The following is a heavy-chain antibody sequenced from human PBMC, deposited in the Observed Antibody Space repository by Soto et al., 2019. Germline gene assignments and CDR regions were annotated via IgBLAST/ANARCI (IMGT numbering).Heavy chain of an antibody. J-gene: IGHJ6*02. V-gene: IGHV3-30-3*02. CDR2: ISYDGNNQ. CDR3: AKRHIIKLLLDDMDV. CDR1: RFTFSNYA. D-gene: IGHD3-22*01. Sequence: QVQLVESGGGVVQPGRSLRLSCAASRFTFSNYAMHWVRQAPGKGLEWVAVISYDGNNQYYADSVKGRFTISRDNPKNTPWLKMSGLRAEDTAVYYCAKRHIIKLLLDDMDVWGQGTTVTVSS.